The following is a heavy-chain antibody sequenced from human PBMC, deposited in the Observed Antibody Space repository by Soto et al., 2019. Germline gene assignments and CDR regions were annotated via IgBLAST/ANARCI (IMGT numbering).Heavy chain of an antibody. V-gene: IGHV3-11*01. CDR2: ISSSGSTI. Sequence: PGGSLRLSCAASGFTFSDYYMSWIRQAPGKGLEWVSYISSSGSTIYYADSVKGRFTISRDNAKNSLYLQMNSLRAEDTAVYYCARDTYGGNFYYYYGMDVWGQGTTVTVSS. D-gene: IGHD2-21*02. J-gene: IGHJ6*02. CDR3: ARDTYGGNFYYYYGMDV. CDR1: GFTFSDYY.